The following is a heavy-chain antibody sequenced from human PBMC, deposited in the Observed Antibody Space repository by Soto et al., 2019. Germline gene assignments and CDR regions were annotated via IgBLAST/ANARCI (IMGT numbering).Heavy chain of an antibody. Sequence: SVKVSCKASGGTFSSYAISWVRQAPGQGLEGMGGIIPIFGTANYAQKFQGRVTITADESTSTAYMELSSLRSEDTAVYYCARASWGQHLHYYSYGMDVRGQGAAVTVSS. CDR2: IIPIFGTA. CDR3: ARASWGQHLHYYSYGMDV. D-gene: IGHD6-13*01. CDR1: GGTFSSYA. V-gene: IGHV1-69*13. J-gene: IGHJ6*02.